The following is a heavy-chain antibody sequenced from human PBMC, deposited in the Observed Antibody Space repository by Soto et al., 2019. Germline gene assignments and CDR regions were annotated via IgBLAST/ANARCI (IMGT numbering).Heavy chain of an antibody. CDR1: GFTFTSYG. CDR2: ISAYNGNT. J-gene: IGHJ6*03. CDR3: ARDRPKSPVYYMHV. Sequence: GASVKVSCKASGFTFTSYGISWVRQAPGQGLEWMGWISAYNGNTNYAQKLQGRVTMTTDTSTSTAYMELSSLRSDDTAVYYCARDRPKSPVYYMHVWGKGTTVTVSS. V-gene: IGHV1-18*01.